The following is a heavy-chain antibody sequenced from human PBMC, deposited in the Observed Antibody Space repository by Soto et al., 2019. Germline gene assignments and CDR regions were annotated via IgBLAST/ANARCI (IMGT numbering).Heavy chain of an antibody. CDR2: IGTAGDT. D-gene: IGHD2-2*01. V-gene: IGHV3-13*01. Sequence: GGSLRLSCAASGFTFSSYDMHWVRQATGKGLEWVSAIGTAGDTYYPGSVKGRFTISRENAKNSLYLQMNSLRAGDTAVYYCAREERYCSSTSCYETYYYYMDVWGKGTTVTVSS. J-gene: IGHJ6*03. CDR1: GFTFSSYD. CDR3: AREERYCSSTSCYETYYYYMDV.